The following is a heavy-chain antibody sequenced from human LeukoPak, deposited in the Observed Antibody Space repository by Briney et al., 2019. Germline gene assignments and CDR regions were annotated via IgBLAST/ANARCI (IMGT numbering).Heavy chain of an antibody. D-gene: IGHD6-13*01. CDR2: ISYDGSNK. Sequence: GRSLRLSCAASGFTFSSYAMHWVRQAPGKGLEWVAVISYDGSNKYYADSVKGRFTISRDNSKNTLYLQMNSLRAEDTAVYYCAKVGHSSSWYGGDYYYYYYMDVWGKGTTVTVSS. J-gene: IGHJ6*03. V-gene: IGHV3-30*04. CDR3: AKVGHSSSWYGGDYYYYYYMDV. CDR1: GFTFSSYA.